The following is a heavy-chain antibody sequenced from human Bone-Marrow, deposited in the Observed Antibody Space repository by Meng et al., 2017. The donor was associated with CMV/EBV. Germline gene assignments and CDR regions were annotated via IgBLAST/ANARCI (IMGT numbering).Heavy chain of an antibody. CDR2: IRHDGSNK. CDR1: GFTFSSYW. CDR3: AKDDLHDCSTSCYNQDY. V-gene: IGHV3-30*02. J-gene: IGHJ4*02. D-gene: IGHD2-2*02. Sequence: GESLKISCAASGFTFSSYWMSWVRQAPGKGLEWVAFIRHDGSNKYYADSVKGRFTISRDNSKNTLYLQMNSLRAEDTAVYYCAKDDLHDCSTSCYNQDYWGQGTLVTVSS.